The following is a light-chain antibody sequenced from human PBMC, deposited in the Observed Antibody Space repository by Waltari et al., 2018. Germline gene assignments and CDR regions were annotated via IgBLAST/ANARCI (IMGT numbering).Light chain of an antibody. V-gene: IGKV3-20*01. CDR1: QSFGKND. CDR3: QYYGDSPFT. CDR2: GAS. J-gene: IGKJ3*01. Sequence: SRRATQSFGKNDFAWYEQKPGQAPRLLMYGASNRATGIPDRFSGSGSGTDFTLTISRLEPEDFAVYFCQYYGDSPFTFGPGTKVDLK.